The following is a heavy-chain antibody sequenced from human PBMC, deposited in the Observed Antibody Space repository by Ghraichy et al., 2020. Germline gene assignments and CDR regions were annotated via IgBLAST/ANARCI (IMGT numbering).Heavy chain of an antibody. V-gene: IGHV3-23*01. CDR1: GFTFNTYA. CDR3: AKYRPQRSIAVTAFDM. CDR2: ISGSGDRP. J-gene: IGHJ3*02. Sequence: GGSLRLSCAASGFTFNTYAMSWVRQAPGKGLEWVASISGSGDRPNYIDSVRGRFTISRDNSKNTVYMQMKSLRAEDTALYYCAKYRPQRSIAVTAFDMWGQGTMVTVSP. D-gene: IGHD6-19*01.